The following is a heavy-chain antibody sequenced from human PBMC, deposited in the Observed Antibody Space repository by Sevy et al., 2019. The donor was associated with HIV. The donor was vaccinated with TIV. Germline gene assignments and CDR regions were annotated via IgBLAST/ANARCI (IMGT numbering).Heavy chain of an antibody. J-gene: IGHJ4*02. CDR1: GFTFSSYA. CDR3: ARENLDWNQSFDY. CDR2: ISYDGSNK. Sequence: GGSLRLSCAASGFTFSSYAMHWVRQAPGKGLEWVAVISYDGSNKYYADSVKGRFTISRDNSKNTLYLQMNSLRAEDTAMYYCARENLDWNQSFDYWSQGTLVTVSS. V-gene: IGHV3-30-3*01. D-gene: IGHD3-9*01.